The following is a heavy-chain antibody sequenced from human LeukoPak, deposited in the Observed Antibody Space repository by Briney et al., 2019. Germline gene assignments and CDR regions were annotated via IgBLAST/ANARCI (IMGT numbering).Heavy chain of an antibody. J-gene: IGHJ4*02. CDR3: ATGTYYNILTGYSRRRYFEH. V-gene: IGHV3-30*02. CDR2: IRYDGTNI. CDR1: GFTFTTYW. D-gene: IGHD3-9*01. Sequence: GGSLRLSCAASGFTFTTYWMHWVRQAPGKGLEWVAFIRYDGTNIYYADSVKGRFTISRDNSKNTLYVQMKSLRAEDTAVYYCATGTYYNILTGYSRRRYFEHWGQGTLVTVSS.